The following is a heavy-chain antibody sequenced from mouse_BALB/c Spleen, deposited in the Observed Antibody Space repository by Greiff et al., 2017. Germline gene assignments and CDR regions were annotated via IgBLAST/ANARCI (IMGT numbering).Heavy chain of an antibody. CDR3: ARGLGRAYAMDY. CDR1: GYSFTSYW. V-gene: IGHV1S126*01. J-gene: IGHJ4*01. Sequence: QVQLKESGPQLVRPGASVKISCKASGYSFTSYWMHWVKQRPGQGLEWIGMIDPSDSETRLNQKFKDKATLTVDKSSSTAYMQLSSPTSEDSAVYYCARGLGRAYAMDYWGQGTSVTVSS. D-gene: IGHD4-1*01. CDR2: IDPSDSET.